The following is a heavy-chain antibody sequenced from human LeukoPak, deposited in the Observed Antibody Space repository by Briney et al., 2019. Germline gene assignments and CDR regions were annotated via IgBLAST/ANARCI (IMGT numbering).Heavy chain of an antibody. D-gene: IGHD1-14*01. J-gene: IGHJ4*02. CDR3: AKDQNSEPYYFDY. Sequence: GGSLRLSCAASGFTFDDYAMHWVRQAPGKGLEWVSGISWNSGSIGYADSVKGRFTISRDNAKNSLYLQMNSLRAEDMALYYCAKDQNSEPYYFDYWGQGTLVTVSS. V-gene: IGHV3-9*03. CDR1: GFTFDDYA. CDR2: ISWNSGSI.